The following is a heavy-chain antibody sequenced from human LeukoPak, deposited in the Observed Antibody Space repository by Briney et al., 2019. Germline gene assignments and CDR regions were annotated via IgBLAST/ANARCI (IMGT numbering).Heavy chain of an antibody. CDR2: IYYSASAST. D-gene: IGHD2-2*03. Sequence: SETLSLTCTVSGGSISSSDYYWGWIRQPPGKGLEWIGIIYYSASASTYYNPSRKSRVTISGDTSKNQFSLKVNSVTAADTAVYYCARLGYCSSTSCYPIDYWGQGTLVTVSS. J-gene: IGHJ4*02. CDR3: ARLGYCSSTSCYPIDY. CDR1: GGSISSSDYY. V-gene: IGHV4-39*01.